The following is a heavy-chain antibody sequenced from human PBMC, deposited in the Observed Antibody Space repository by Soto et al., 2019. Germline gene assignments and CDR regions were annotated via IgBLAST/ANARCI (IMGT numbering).Heavy chain of an antibody. V-gene: IGHV1-69*06. Sequence: QVQLVQSGAEVKKPGSSVKVSCKASGGTFSSLAISWVRQAPGQGLEWMGGLVPVFGTANYAQKFQDRVTITADKSTSTSYMELSSLISEDTAVYYCALSPGVFDYWGQGTLVTVSS. CDR1: GGTFSSLA. J-gene: IGHJ4*02. CDR3: ALSPGVFDY. CDR2: LVPVFGTA. D-gene: IGHD3-10*01.